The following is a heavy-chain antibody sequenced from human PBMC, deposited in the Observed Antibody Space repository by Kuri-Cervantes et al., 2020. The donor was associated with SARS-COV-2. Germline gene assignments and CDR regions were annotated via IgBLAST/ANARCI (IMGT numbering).Heavy chain of an antibody. D-gene: IGHD3-16*01. CDR3: AGGNYVMYGRRPTAPSGY. V-gene: IGHV3-21*01. CDR1: GFTLSIYS. Sequence: GGSLRPSCAPSGFTLSIYSMNWVRQAPGKGLEWVSSISSSSSYISYADSMKGRFTITRDNAKNSLYLQMNSLRAEDTAVYYCAGGNYVMYGRRPTAPSGYWGQGTLVTVSS. J-gene: IGHJ4*02. CDR2: ISSSSSYI.